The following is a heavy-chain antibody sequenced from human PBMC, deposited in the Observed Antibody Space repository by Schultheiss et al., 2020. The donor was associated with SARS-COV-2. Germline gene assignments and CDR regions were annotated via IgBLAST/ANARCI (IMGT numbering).Heavy chain of an antibody. CDR3: ARSLEWSGYWDVRAFDI. V-gene: IGHV4-38-2*02. D-gene: IGHD3-3*01. CDR2: IYHSGST. Sequence: SETLSLTCTVSGGSISSGYYWGWIRQPPGKGLEWIGSIYHSGSTYYNPSLKSRVTISVDTSKNQFSLKLSSVTAADTAVYYCARSLEWSGYWDVRAFDIWGQGTMVTVSS. CDR1: GGSISSGYY. J-gene: IGHJ3*02.